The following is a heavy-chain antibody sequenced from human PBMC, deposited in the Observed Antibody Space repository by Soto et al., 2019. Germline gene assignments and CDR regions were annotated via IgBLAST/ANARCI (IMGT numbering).Heavy chain of an antibody. J-gene: IGHJ4*02. CDR1: GGTFNTYA. CDR2: ISPMFGAA. V-gene: IGHV1-69*19. CDR3: AREVQVHTPAFVY. D-gene: IGHD3-10*01. Sequence: QVQLVQSGAEMKKPGSSVKVSCQSSGGTFNTYAMNWVRQAPGQGPEWMGDISPMFGAANYAPKFQGRVTMTADEATGTSYMQLSSLTSDATALYFCAREVQVHTPAFVYWGQGTLVTVSS.